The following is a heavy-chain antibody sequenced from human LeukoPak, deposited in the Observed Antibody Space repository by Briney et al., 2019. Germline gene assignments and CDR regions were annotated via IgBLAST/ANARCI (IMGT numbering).Heavy chain of an antibody. J-gene: IGHJ4*02. CDR2: INSDGRDR. CDR1: GFTFSNYY. D-gene: IGHD3-9*01. V-gene: IGHV3-74*01. Sequence: GGSLRLSCAASGFTFSNYYVHWVRQPPGRGLVWVSRINSDGRDRGYVDSVKGRFTISRDNAKNTVYLQMNSLRAEDTAVYYCATFGFDWNLGYWGQGTLVTVSS. CDR3: ATFGFDWNLGY.